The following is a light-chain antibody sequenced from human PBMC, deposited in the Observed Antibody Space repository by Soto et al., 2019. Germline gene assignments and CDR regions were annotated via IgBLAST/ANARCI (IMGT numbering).Light chain of an antibody. Sequence: DIVMTQSPDSLAVSLGERATINCKSSQSVLFSSNNKYYLSWYQQKPGQPPKRLIYWASTRDSGVPDRFSGSGSGTDFTLTISSLQAEDVAVYYCQQYHSTPTTFGQGTKVEIK. V-gene: IGKV4-1*01. CDR3: QQYHSTPTT. CDR2: WAS. J-gene: IGKJ1*01. CDR1: QSVLFSSNNKYY.